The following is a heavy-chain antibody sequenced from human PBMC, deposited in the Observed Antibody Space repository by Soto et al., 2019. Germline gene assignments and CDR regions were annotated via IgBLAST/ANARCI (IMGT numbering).Heavy chain of an antibody. V-gene: IGHV5-51*01. Sequence: GESLKISCKGSGYSFTSYWIGWVRQMPGKGLEWMGFIYPGDSDTRYSPSFQGQVTISADKSISTAYLQWSSLKASDTAIYYCARTAAAGKYYYGVDVWGQGTTVTVSS. D-gene: IGHD6-13*01. CDR1: GYSFTSYW. CDR3: ARTAAAGKYYYGVDV. CDR2: IYPGDSDT. J-gene: IGHJ6*02.